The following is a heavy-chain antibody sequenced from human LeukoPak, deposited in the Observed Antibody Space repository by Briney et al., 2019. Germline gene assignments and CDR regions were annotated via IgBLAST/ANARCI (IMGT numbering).Heavy chain of an antibody. V-gene: IGHV3-13*01. J-gene: IGHJ3*02. D-gene: IGHD2-21*02. Sequence: GGSLRLSCAASGFTFNNYDMHWVRQTTGEGLEWVSSIHTAGDTHYSGSAKGRFIISRENVKNSLYLQMNSLRAEDTAVYYCARGSCGYGDCYRALNIWGQGTVVTVSS. CDR3: ARGSCGYGDCYRALNI. CDR1: GFTFNNYD. CDR2: IHTAGDT.